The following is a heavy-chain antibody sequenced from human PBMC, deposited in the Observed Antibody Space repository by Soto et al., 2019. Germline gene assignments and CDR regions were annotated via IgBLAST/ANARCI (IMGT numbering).Heavy chain of an antibody. CDR2: INAGNGNT. J-gene: IGHJ6*02. CDR3: ARAPMVVAATHYYGMDV. CDR1: GYTFTSYA. Sequence: EASVKVSCKASGYTFTSYAMHWVRQAPGQRLEWMGWINAGNGNTKYSQKFQGRVTITRDTSASTAYMELSSLRSEDTAVYYCARAPMVVAATHYYGMDVWGQGTTVTVSS. V-gene: IGHV1-3*01. D-gene: IGHD2-15*01.